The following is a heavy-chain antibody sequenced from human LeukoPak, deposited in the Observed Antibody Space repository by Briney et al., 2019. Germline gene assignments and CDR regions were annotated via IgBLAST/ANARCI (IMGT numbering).Heavy chain of an antibody. CDR1: GYSFTTYW. V-gene: IGHV5-51*01. D-gene: IGHD6-19*01. CDR3: ARHQYSDGWSYAFDI. J-gene: IGHJ3*02. Sequence: GESLKISCKSSGYSFTTYWIAWVRQMPGKGLEWMGIIYPGGSDTRYSPSFQGQVTISADKSTNTAYLQWSSLKASDTAMYYCARHQYSDGWSYAFDIWGQGTMVTVSS. CDR2: IYPGGSDT.